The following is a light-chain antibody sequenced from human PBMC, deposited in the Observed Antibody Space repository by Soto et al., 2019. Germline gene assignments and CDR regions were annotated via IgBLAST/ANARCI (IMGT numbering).Light chain of an antibody. Sequence: ILLTQSPGTLSLSPGERATLSCRASQSVSSNLAWYQQKPGQAPRVLIYAASTRATGIPDRLSGSGSGTEFTLTISSLQSEDFRVYYCQQRSNWLTFGGGTKVDIK. CDR3: QQRSNWLT. V-gene: IGKV3-15*01. J-gene: IGKJ4*01. CDR1: QSVSSN. CDR2: AAS.